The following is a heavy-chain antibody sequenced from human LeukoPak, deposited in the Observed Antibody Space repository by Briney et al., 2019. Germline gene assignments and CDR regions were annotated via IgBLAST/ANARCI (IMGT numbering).Heavy chain of an antibody. CDR1: GFTFSSYG. CDR3: AKDYADYYDSSGYPSLYFQH. V-gene: IGHV3-30*18. D-gene: IGHD3-22*01. CDR2: ISQDGSNK. Sequence: GGSLRLSCAASGFTFSSYGMHWVRQAPGKGLEWVAVISQDGSNKYYADSVKGRFTISRDNSKNTLYLQMNSLRAEDTAVYYCAKDYADYYDSSGYPSLYFQHWGQGTLVTVSS. J-gene: IGHJ1*01.